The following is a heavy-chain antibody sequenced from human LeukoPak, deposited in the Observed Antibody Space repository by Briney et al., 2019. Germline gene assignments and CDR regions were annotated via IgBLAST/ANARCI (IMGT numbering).Heavy chain of an antibody. CDR2: ISSSSSYT. Sequence: KPGGSLRLSCTASGFTFSDYYMSWIRQAPGKGLEWVSYISSSSSYTNYADSVKGRFTISRDNAKNSLYLQMNSLGDEDTAVYYCARVAAGYSVNYFDYWGQGTLVTVSS. CDR1: GFTFSDYY. V-gene: IGHV3-11*06. CDR3: ARVAAGYSVNYFDY. J-gene: IGHJ4*02. D-gene: IGHD4-23*01.